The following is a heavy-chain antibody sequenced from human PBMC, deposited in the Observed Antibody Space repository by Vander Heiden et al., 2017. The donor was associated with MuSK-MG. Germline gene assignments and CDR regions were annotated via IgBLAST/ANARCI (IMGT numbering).Heavy chain of an antibody. Sequence: EVQLLESGGGLVQPGWSLSLSCAASGFTFSSYAMSWGRQAPGKGLEWVSAISGSGGSTYYADSVKGRFTISRDNSKNTLYLQMNSLRAEDTAVYYCAKDPWIQLWLLGPVWDYWGQGTLVTVSS. J-gene: IGHJ4*02. CDR2: ISGSGGST. V-gene: IGHV3-23*01. CDR1: GFTFSSYA. D-gene: IGHD5-18*01. CDR3: AKDPWIQLWLLGPVWDY.